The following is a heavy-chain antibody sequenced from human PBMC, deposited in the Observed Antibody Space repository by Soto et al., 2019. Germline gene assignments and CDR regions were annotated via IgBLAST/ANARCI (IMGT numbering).Heavy chain of an antibody. CDR1: GYSFTSYW. CDR2: IDPSDSYI. V-gene: IGHV5-10-1*01. J-gene: IGHJ3*02. CDR3: AGRPYDSSGYSAFDI. Sequence: PGESLKISCKGSGYSFTSYWISWVRQMPGKGLVWMGRIDPSDSYINYSPSFQGHVTISADKSISTAYLQWSSLKASDTAMYYCAGRPYDSSGYSAFDIWGQGTMVTVSS. D-gene: IGHD3-22*01.